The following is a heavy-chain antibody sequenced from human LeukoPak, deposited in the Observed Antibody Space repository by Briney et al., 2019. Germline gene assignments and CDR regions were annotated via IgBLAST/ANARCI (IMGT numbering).Heavy chain of an antibody. CDR3: ARRGDY. CDR2: IYYSGST. V-gene: IGHV4-34*01. Sequence: PSETLSLTCAVYGGSFSGYYWSWIRQPPGKGLEWIGSIYYSGSTSYNPSLKSRVTISIDTPKNQFSLKLSSVTAADTAVYYCARRGDYWGQGTLVTVSS. J-gene: IGHJ4*02. CDR1: GGSFSGYY.